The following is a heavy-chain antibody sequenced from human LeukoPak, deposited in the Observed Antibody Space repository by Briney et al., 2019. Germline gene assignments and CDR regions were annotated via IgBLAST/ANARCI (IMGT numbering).Heavy chain of an antibody. J-gene: IGHJ4*02. CDR3: ATEASSGLED. CDR2: IKQDGSEK. CDR1: GFTFSSYW. V-gene: IGHV3-7*01. Sequence: GGSLRLSCAASGFTFSSYWMSWVRQAQGKGLECVANIKQDGSEKYYLDSVKGRFAISRDNAENSLYLQMNSLRAEDTAVHYCATEASSGLEDWGQGILVTVSS. D-gene: IGHD6-19*01.